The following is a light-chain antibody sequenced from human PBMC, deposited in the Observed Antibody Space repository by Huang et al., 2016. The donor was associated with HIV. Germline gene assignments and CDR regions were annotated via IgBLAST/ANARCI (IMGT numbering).Light chain of an antibody. V-gene: IGKV4-1*01. J-gene: IGKJ2*02. CDR1: QNIFYSNTRKNY. Sequence: IVMTQSPDSLTVSVGGRATFECRSSQNIFYSNTRKNYLAWYQQKPGQSPQLLIYWATARESGIPDRFTGSGSETDFTLTINNVQAEDVAIYYCQQYYSTPCTFGQGTRLEI. CDR3: QQYYSTPCT. CDR2: WAT.